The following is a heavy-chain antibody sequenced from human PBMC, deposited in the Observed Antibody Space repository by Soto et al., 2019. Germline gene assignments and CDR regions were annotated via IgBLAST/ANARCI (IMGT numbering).Heavy chain of an antibody. V-gene: IGHV4-31*03. J-gene: IGHJ6*02. CDR2: IYYSGST. D-gene: IGHD3-9*01. CDR1: GGSISSGGYY. CDR3: AREGYYDILTGYPSYGMDV. Sequence: SETLSLTCTVSGGSISSGGYYWSWIRQHPGKGLEWIGYIYYSGSTYYNPSLKSRVTISVDTSKNQFSLKLSSVTAADTAVYYCAREGYYDILTGYPSYGMDVWGQGTTVTVSS.